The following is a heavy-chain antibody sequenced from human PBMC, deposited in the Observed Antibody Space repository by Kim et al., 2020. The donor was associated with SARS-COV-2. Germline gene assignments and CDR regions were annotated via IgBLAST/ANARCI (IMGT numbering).Heavy chain of an antibody. V-gene: IGHV3-7*01. J-gene: IGHJ4*02. CDR3: SSESFDY. CDR1: GLAFSRYW. Sequence: GGSLRLSCGVSGLAFSRYWMSWVRQASGKGLEWVASTNEDGTERHYVGSVEGRFTISRDNAKTSLILHLHSLRVEDTAVSDCSSESFDYLGEATLVTGSS. CDR2: TNEDGTER.